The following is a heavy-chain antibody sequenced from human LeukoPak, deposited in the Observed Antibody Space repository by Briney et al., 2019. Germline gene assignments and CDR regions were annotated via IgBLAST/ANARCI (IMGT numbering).Heavy chain of an antibody. CDR1: GFTFSDYC. J-gene: IGHJ6*03. V-gene: IGHV3-11*01. CDR3: ARDGVGANYYYYYYMDV. Sequence: GGSLRLSCAASGFTFSDYCMSWIRQAPGKGLEWVSYISSSGSTTYYADSVKGRFTISRDNAKNSLYLQMNSLRAEDTAVYYCARDGVGANYYYYYYMDVWGKGTTVTVSS. D-gene: IGHD1-26*01. CDR2: ISSSGSTT.